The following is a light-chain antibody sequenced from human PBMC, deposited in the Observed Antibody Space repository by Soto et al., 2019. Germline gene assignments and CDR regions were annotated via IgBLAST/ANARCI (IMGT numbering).Light chain of an antibody. CDR2: GPS. V-gene: IGKV3-15*01. J-gene: IGKJ1*01. Sequence: EIVMTQSPATLSVSPGERATLSCRASQSVSSNLAWYQQKPGQSPRLLIYGPSTRATGIPARFSGSGSGTEFTLTISSLQSEDFAVYYCQPYNNWPPTFGQGTKVEIK. CDR3: QPYNNWPPT. CDR1: QSVSSN.